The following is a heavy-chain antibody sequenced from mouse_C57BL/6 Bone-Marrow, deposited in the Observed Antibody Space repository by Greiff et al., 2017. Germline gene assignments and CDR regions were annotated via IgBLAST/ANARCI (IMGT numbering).Heavy chain of an antibody. V-gene: IGHV1-69*01. J-gene: IGHJ2*01. Sequence: QVQLQQPGAELVLPGASVKLSCKASGYTFTSYWMHWVKQRPGQGLEWIGEIDPSDSYPTYNQKFKGKSTLTVYKSSSTAYMQLSSLTSEDSAVYYSARAYYFEDWGKGTTLTVSS. CDR2: IDPSDSYP. CDR1: GYTFTSYW. CDR3: ARAYYFED.